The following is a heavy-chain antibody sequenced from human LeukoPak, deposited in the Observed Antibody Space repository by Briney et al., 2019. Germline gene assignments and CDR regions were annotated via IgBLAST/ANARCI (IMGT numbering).Heavy chain of an antibody. CDR3: AKDTNWNYDWFDP. D-gene: IGHD1-7*01. V-gene: IGHV3-23*01. J-gene: IGHJ5*02. CDR1: GFTFSSYG. CDR2: ISGSGRTT. Sequence: GGSLRLSCAASGFTFSSYGMSWVRQAPGKGLEWVSAISGSGRTTYYADSVKGRFTISRDNSKSTLYLQVNSLRAEDTAVYYCAKDTNWNYDWFDPWGQGTLVTVSS.